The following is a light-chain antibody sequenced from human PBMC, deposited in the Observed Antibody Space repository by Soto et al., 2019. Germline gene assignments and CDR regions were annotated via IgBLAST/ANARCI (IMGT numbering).Light chain of an antibody. Sequence: EIVLTQSPGTLSLSPGERDTLSCRASQSVSNSHLAWHQQKPGQAPRLLIFGVSNRAAGIPDRFSGSGSGTDFTLTIYRLEPEDYAVYYCQQYDKSPLTFGGGTKVDIK. J-gene: IGKJ4*01. V-gene: IGKV3-20*01. CDR1: QSVSNSH. CDR2: GVS. CDR3: QQYDKSPLT.